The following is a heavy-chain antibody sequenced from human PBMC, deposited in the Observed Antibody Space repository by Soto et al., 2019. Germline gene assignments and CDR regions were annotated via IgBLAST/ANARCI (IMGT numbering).Heavy chain of an antibody. V-gene: IGHV3-33*01. CDR2: IWYDGSNK. Sequence: GGSLRLSCAASGFTFSIYGMHWVRQAPGKGLEWVAIIWYDGSNKYYADSVKGRFTISRDSSKNTLYLQMNSLRAEDTAVYYCARDRYSYYDFWSGSRPYYYYGMDVWGQGTTVTVSS. J-gene: IGHJ6*02. CDR3: ARDRYSYYDFWSGSRPYYYYGMDV. D-gene: IGHD3-3*01. CDR1: GFTFSIYG.